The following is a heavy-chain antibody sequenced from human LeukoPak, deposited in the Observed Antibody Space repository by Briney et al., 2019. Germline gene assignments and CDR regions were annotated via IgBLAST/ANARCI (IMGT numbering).Heavy chain of an antibody. CDR3: ARDLGGDYRFDY. J-gene: IGHJ4*02. CDR1: EFTFSTYS. Sequence: GGSLRLSCAASEFTFSTYSMNWVRQAPGKGLEWVSSISSGSGYIFYADSVKGRFTISRDNAKNSLYLQMNSLRAEDTAVYYCARDLGGDYRFDYRGQGTLVTVSS. V-gene: IGHV3-21*01. D-gene: IGHD4-17*01. CDR2: ISSGSGYI.